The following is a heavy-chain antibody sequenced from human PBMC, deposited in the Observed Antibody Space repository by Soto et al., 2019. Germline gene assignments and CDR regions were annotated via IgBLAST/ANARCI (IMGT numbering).Heavy chain of an antibody. J-gene: IGHJ4*02. CDR3: ARGVSAGVDY. CDR1: GYSFTSLD. D-gene: IGHD1-26*01. Sequence: ASVKVSCKSSGYSFTSLDINWVRQTAGQGLEWMGWMEPSTGKTGYAQKFQGRVTMTRDTSINTAYMELTTLTSDDTAFYYCARGVSAGVDYWGQGTLVTVSS. V-gene: IGHV1-8*01. CDR2: MEPSTGKT.